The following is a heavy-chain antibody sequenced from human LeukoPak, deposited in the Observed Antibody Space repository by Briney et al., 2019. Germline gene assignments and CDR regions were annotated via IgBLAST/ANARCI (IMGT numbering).Heavy chain of an antibody. V-gene: IGHV4-59*01. CDR1: GGSFSNYY. CDR3: ARYDGWPSGYYMDV. J-gene: IGHJ6*03. CDR2: IYYSGST. D-gene: IGHD5-24*01. Sequence: PSETLSLTCAVYGGSFSNYYWSWIRQPPGKGLEWIGYIYYSGSTNYNPSLKSRVTISVETSKNQFSLKLSSVTAADTAVYYCARYDGWPSGYYMDVWGKGTTVTVSS.